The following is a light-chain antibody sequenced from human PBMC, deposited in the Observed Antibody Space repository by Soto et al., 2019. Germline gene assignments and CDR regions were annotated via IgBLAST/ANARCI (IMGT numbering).Light chain of an antibody. CDR1: SSNIGSNS. CDR2: TYN. V-gene: IGLV1-44*01. J-gene: IGLJ3*02. Sequence: QSVLTQPPSASGTPGQTVTISCSGSSSNIGSNSVNWYQHLPGTAPKLLIFTYNQRPSGVPDRFSGSKSGTSASLTISGLQSEDEGDYYCATWDDSLSGWLFGGGTQLTVL. CDR3: ATWDDSLSGWL.